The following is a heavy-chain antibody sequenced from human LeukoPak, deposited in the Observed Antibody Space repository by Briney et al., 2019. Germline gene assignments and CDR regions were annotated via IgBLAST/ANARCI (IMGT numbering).Heavy chain of an antibody. D-gene: IGHD3-10*01. CDR1: GFSVTNGW. V-gene: IGHV3-15*01. CDR2: IKDRTDGGTT. CDR3: TTATVVWGVSAY. Sequence: GGSLRLSCSASGFSVTNGWMSWVRQAPGKGLEWVGRIKDRTDGGTTAYAALVEGRFTISREDSKNTVYLEMNSLKTEDTAVYFCTTATVVWGVSAYWGQGTLVTVSS. J-gene: IGHJ4*02.